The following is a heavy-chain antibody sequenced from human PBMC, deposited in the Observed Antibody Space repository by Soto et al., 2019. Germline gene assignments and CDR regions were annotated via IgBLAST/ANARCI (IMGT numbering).Heavy chain of an antibody. Sequence: QVQLQESGPGLVKPSQTLSLTCTVSGGSISSGDYYWSWIRQPPGKGLEWIGYIYYSGSTYYNPSLKSGVTISVDTSKNQFSQKLSSVTAADTAVYYCARERNSGYDSAEYFQHWGQGTLVTVSS. J-gene: IGHJ1*01. D-gene: IGHD5-12*01. CDR2: IYYSGST. CDR1: GGSISSGDYY. V-gene: IGHV4-30-4*01. CDR3: ARERNSGYDSAEYFQH.